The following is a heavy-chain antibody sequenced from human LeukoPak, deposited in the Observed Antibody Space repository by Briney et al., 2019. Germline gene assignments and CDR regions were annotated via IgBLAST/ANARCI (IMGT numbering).Heavy chain of an antibody. D-gene: IGHD2-15*01. CDR1: GFTFSSYA. CDR2: ISSSSSYI. Sequence: GGSLRLSCAASGFTFSSYAMHWVRQAPGKGLEWVSSISSSSSYIYYADSVKGRFTISRDNAKNSLYLQMNSLRAEDTAVYYCARGPSGYCSGGSCYGDYWGQGTLVTVSS. CDR3: ARGPSGYCSGGSCYGDY. V-gene: IGHV3-21*01. J-gene: IGHJ4*02.